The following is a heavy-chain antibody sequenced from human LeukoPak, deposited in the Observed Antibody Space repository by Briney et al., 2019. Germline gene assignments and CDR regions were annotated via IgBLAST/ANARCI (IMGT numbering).Heavy chain of an antibody. CDR3: ARGSIAVVVAATPYDC. J-gene: IGHJ4*02. CDR1: GFTFSSYG. D-gene: IGHD2-15*01. CDR2: IWYDGSNK. V-gene: IGHV3-33*01. Sequence: PGXSLRLSCAASGFTFSSYGMHWXRQAPGKGLEWVAXIWYDGSNKYYADSVKGRFTISRDNSKNTLYLQMDSLRAEDTAVYYCARGSIAVVVAATPYDCWGQGTLVTVSS.